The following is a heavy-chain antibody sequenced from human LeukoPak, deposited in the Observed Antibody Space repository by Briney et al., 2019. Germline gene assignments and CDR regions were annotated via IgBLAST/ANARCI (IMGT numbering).Heavy chain of an antibody. CDR3: AKSRSGYTFAFDC. J-gene: IGHJ4*02. CDR1: GFTLNSYA. D-gene: IGHD3-3*01. V-gene: IGHV3-23*01. Sequence: RPGGSLRLSCAASGFTLNSYAMSWVRQAPGKGLEWVSGISVSGPNTYYADSVKGRFTISRDNSKNTLYLQMNSLRAEDTALYYCAKSRSGYTFAFDCWGQGTLVTVSS. CDR2: ISVSGPNT.